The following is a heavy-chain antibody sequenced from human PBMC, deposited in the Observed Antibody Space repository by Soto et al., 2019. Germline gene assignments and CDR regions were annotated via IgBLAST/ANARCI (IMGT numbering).Heavy chain of an antibody. CDR3: AKDYGPKAPYPYSNTHTDF. J-gene: IGHJ4*02. D-gene: IGHD6-13*01. CDR1: GFSFSSYG. CDR2: ISDDGTFK. Sequence: QRQLVDSGGGVVQPGRSLRLSCEASGFSFSSYGMHWVRQAPGKGLEWVAVISDDGTFKDYADSVKGRFTISRDNSENTLVLQMNSLGPNDTAVYYCAKDYGPKAPYPYSNTHTDFWGLGTRVTVSS. V-gene: IGHV3-30*18.